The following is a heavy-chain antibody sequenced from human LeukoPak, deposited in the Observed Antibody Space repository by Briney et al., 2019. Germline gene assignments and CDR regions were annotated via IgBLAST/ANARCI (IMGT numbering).Heavy chain of an antibody. J-gene: IGHJ4*02. V-gene: IGHV3-9*03. CDR1: GFTFDDYA. CDR3: AKDGGWVGATTGFDY. CDR2: ISRNSGSI. D-gene: IGHD1-26*01. Sequence: PGGSLRLSCAASGFTFDDYAMHWVRQAPGKGLEWVSGISRNSGSIGYADSVKGRFTISRDNAKNSLYLQMNSLRAEDMALYYCAKDGGWVGATTGFDYWGQGTLVTVSS.